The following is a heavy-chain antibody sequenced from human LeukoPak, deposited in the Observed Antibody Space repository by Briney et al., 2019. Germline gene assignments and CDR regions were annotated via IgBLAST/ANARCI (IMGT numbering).Heavy chain of an antibody. CDR3: ARDHIILVAVAGTGWFDP. V-gene: IGHV1-69*04. CDR1: GGTFSSYA. J-gene: IGHJ5*02. CDR2: IIPILGIA. D-gene: IGHD6-19*01. Sequence: GSSVKVSCKASGGTFSSYAISWVRQAPGQGLEWMGRIIPILGIANYAQKFQGRVTITADKSTSTAYMELSGLRSEDTAVYYCARDHIILVAVAGTGWFDPWGQGTLVTVSS.